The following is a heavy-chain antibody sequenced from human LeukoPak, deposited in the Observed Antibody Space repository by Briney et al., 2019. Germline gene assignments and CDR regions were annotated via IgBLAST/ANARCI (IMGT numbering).Heavy chain of an antibody. CDR2: ISWISGSI. Sequence: GRSLRLSCAASGFTFDDYAMHWVRQAPGKGLGWVSGISWISGSIVYAGSVKGRFTISRDNAKNSLYLQMNSLRAEDTALYYCAKARGSSSWYWFDPWGQGTLVTVSS. CDR1: GFTFDDYA. D-gene: IGHD6-13*01. V-gene: IGHV3-9*01. CDR3: AKARGSSSWYWFDP. J-gene: IGHJ5*02.